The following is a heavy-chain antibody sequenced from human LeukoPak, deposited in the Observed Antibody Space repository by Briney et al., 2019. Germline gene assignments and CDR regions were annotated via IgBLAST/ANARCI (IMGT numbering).Heavy chain of an antibody. V-gene: IGHV3-74*01. Sequence: GGSLRLSCAASGFTFSSYWMHWVRQAPGKGLVWVSRIRSDGSTTYADSVKGRFTISRDNAKNTLYLQMNSLRAEDTAVYYCTRERISGIAAFDYWGQGTLVTVSS. CDR3: TRERISGIAAFDY. J-gene: IGHJ4*02. CDR1: GFTFSSYW. CDR2: IRSDGST. D-gene: IGHD6-13*01.